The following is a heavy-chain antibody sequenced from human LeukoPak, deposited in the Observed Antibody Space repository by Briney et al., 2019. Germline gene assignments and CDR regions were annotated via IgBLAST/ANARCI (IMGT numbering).Heavy chain of an antibody. Sequence: GGSLRLSCAASGFTFNTYAMSWVRQAPGKGLEWVSSISGIGSSTYYADSVKGRFTISRDNSNNTLYLQMNSLRAEDTAIYYCAKVLSLRDFAWVLYADYWGQGTLVTVSS. CDR2: ISGIGSST. CDR1: GFTFNTYA. V-gene: IGHV3-23*01. J-gene: IGHJ4*02. D-gene: IGHD3-9*01. CDR3: AKVLSLRDFAWVLYADY.